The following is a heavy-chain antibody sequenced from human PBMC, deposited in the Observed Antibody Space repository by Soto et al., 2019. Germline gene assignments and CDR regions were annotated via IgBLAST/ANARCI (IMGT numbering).Heavy chain of an antibody. V-gene: IGHV4-61*01. CDR2: IYYSGST. J-gene: IGHJ4*02. CDR1: GGSVSIGSYD. Sequence: AGTLCLTCTVSGGSVSIGSYDWSWIRQPPGKGLEWIGYIYYSGSTNYNPSLKSRVTISVDTSKNQFSLKLSSVTAADTAVYYCARRAYYASSGYFDYWGQGTLVTVSS. D-gene: IGHD3-22*01. CDR3: ARRAYYASSGYFDY.